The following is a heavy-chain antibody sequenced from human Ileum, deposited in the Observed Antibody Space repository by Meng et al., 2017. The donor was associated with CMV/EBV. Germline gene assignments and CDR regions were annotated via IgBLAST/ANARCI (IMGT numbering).Heavy chain of an antibody. V-gene: IGHV4-59*01. CDR1: GDSMTNYY. J-gene: IGHJ4*02. CDR3: ASHRYAANYYSDY. CDR2: IYYTGKT. Sequence: GSLRLSCTVSGDSMTNYYWGWIRQPPGKGLEWLAYIYYTGKTNYNASLESRSTISVDTSKNQFSLKLNSVTAADTAIYYCASHRYAANYYSDYWAQGMRVTVSS. D-gene: IGHD3-16*01.